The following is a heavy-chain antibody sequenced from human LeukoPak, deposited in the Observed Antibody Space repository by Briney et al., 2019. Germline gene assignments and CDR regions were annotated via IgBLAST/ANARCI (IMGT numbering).Heavy chain of an antibody. CDR2: ISSSSIYI. CDR1: GFTFSSYS. Sequence: PGGSLRLSCAAPGFTFSSYSMNWVRQAPGKGLEWVSSISSSSIYIYYSDSLKGRFTISRDNSRNTLYLQMNSLRAEDTAVYYCARARSNYDYQVDYWGQGALVTVSS. V-gene: IGHV3-21*04. D-gene: IGHD3-22*01. J-gene: IGHJ4*02. CDR3: ARARSNYDYQVDY.